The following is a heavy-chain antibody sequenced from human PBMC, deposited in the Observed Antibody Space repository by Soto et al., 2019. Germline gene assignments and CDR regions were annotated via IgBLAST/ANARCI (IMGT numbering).Heavy chain of an antibody. CDR2: IKNKANSYAT. V-gene: IGHV3-73*01. CDR1: GFSFSGST. J-gene: IGHJ4*02. D-gene: IGHD5-12*01. CDR3: TRHSVDIVATID. Sequence: EVQLVESGGGLVQPGGSLKLSCAASGFSFSGSTIHWVRQASGKGLEWVGRIKNKANSYATAYAASVKGRFTISRDDSKTTAYLQMNSLKTEDTAVYYCTRHSVDIVATIDWGKGNLVTVSS.